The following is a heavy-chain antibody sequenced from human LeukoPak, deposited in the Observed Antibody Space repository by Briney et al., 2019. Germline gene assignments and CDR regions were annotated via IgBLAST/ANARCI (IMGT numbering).Heavy chain of an antibody. J-gene: IGHJ4*02. CDR1: GGSISSSSYY. Sequence: SETLSLTCTVSGGSISSSSYYWGWIRQPPGKGLEWIGSIYYSGSTYYNPSLKSRVTISVDTSKNQFSLKLGSVTAADTAVYYCARRVAAPTIWGQGTLVTVSS. CDR2: IYYSGST. V-gene: IGHV4-39*01. CDR3: ARRVAAPTI. D-gene: IGHD6-6*01.